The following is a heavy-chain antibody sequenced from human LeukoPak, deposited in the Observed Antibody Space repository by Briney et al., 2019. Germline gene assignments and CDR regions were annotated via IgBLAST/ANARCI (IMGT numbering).Heavy chain of an antibody. D-gene: IGHD3-3*01. Sequence: PGGSLRLSCAASGFTFSSYAMYWVRQAPGKGLEWVSTIRGSGGTTYYADSVKGRFTISRDNSKNTLYLQMNSLRAEDTAVYYCAKTNTIFGTQAFDYWGQGTLVTVSS. J-gene: IGHJ4*02. CDR1: GFTFSSYA. CDR3: AKTNTIFGTQAFDY. CDR2: IRGSGGTT. V-gene: IGHV3-23*01.